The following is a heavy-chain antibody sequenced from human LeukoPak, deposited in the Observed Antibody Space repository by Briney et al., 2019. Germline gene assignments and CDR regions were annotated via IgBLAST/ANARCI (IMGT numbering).Heavy chain of an antibody. CDR3: ARENYYDSSGSTPNYFDY. D-gene: IGHD3-22*01. Sequence: ASVKVSCKASGYTFTSYGISWVRQAPGQGLEWMGIINPSGGSTSYAQKFQGRVTMTRDMSTSTVYMELSSLRSEDTAVYYCARENYYDSSGSTPNYFDYWGQGTLVTVSS. CDR2: INPSGGST. V-gene: IGHV1-46*01. CDR1: GYTFTSYG. J-gene: IGHJ4*02.